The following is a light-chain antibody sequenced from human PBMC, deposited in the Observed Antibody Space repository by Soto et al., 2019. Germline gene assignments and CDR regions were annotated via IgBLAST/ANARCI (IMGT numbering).Light chain of an antibody. V-gene: IGKV3-20*01. J-gene: IGKJ5*01. CDR1: QSVSSYY. Sequence: ENVLTQSPGTLSLSPGERATLSCRASQSVSSYYLAWYQQNPGQAPRLLIYGASNRAAGIPDRFSGSGSGTDFTLTISRLEPEDFAFYYCQQFASSITFGQGTRLEI. CDR3: QQFASSIT. CDR2: GAS.